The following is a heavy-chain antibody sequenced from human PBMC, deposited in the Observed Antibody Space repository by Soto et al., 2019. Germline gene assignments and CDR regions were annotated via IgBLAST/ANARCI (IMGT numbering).Heavy chain of an antibody. V-gene: IGHV1-69*13. J-gene: IGHJ4*02. D-gene: IGHD4-4*01. CDR3: ARDHAGLTTVPYYFDY. CDR1: GGTFSSYA. CDR2: IIPIFGTA. Sequence: SVKVSCKASGGTFSSYAISWVRQAPGQGLEWMGGIIPIFGTANYAQKFQGRVTITADESTSTAYMELSSLRSEDTAVYYCARDHAGLTTVPYYFDYWGLGTLVTVSS.